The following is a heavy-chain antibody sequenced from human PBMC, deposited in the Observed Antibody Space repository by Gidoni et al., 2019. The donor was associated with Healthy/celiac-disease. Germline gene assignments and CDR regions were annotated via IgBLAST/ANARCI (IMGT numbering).Heavy chain of an antibody. V-gene: IGHV4-38-2*02. D-gene: IGHD3-10*01. J-gene: IGHJ5*02. CDR1: GYPISSGYS. CDR2: LYHSGST. Sequence: QVQLQESGPGLVKPSETLSLTCAVSGYPISSGYSWGWIRQPPGKGLEWIGGLYHSGSTYYNPSLKSRVTISVDTSKNQFSLKLSSVTAADTAVYYCARDVVRGVIIDWFDPWGQGTLVTVSS. CDR3: ARDVVRGVIIDWFDP.